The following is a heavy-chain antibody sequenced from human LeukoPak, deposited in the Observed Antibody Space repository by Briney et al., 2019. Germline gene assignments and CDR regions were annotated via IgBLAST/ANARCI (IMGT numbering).Heavy chain of an antibody. CDR2: INPSGGST. Sequence: ASVKVSFKASGYTFTSYYMHWVRQAPGQGLEWMGIINPSGGSTSYAQKFQGRVTMTRDTSTSTVYMELSSLRSEDTAVHYCARAGVGATVRNWFNPWGQGTLVTVSS. V-gene: IGHV1-46*01. D-gene: IGHD1-26*01. CDR3: ARAGVGATVRNWFNP. CDR1: GYTFTSYY. J-gene: IGHJ5*02.